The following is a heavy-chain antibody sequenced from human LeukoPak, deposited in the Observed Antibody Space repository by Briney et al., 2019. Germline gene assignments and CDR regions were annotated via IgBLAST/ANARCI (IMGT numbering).Heavy chain of an antibody. Sequence: GESLKISCKGSGYSFTSYWIGWVRQMPGKGLEWMGIIYPGDSDTRYSPSFQGQVTISADKSISTAYLQWCSLKASDTAMYYCARSGRYCSGGSCYRYGGFDPWGQGTLVTVSS. D-gene: IGHD2-15*01. CDR1: GYSFTSYW. J-gene: IGHJ5*02. CDR3: ARSGRYCSGGSCYRYGGFDP. V-gene: IGHV5-51*01. CDR2: IYPGDSDT.